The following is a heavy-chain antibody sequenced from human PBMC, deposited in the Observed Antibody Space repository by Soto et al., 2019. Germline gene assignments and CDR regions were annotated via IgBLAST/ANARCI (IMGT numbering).Heavy chain of an antibody. J-gene: IGHJ4*02. V-gene: IGHV1-69*01. CDR2: IIPIFGTA. D-gene: IGHD6-19*01. CDR3: ARELSASTRISGWGYFDY. Sequence: QVQLVQSGAEVKKPGSSVKVSCKASGGTFSSYAISWVRQAPGQGLEWMGGIIPIFGTANYAQKFQGRVTITADESTSTAYRELTSLSSEDRAVYYCARELSASTRISGWGYFDYWGQGTLVTVSS. CDR1: GGTFSSYA.